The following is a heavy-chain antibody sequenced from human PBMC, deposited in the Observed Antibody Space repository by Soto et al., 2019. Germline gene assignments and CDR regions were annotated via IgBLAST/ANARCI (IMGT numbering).Heavy chain of an antibody. CDR1: GYTFTSYG. J-gene: IGHJ6*02. CDR3: ASSYFPILNVGATGLYGMDV. D-gene: IGHD1-26*01. Sequence: ASVKVSCKASGYTFTSYGISWVRQAPGQGLEWMGWISAYNGNTNYAQKLQGRVTMTTDTSTSTAYMELRSLRSDDTAVYYCASSYFPILNVGATGLYGMDVWGQGTTVTVSS. CDR2: ISAYNGNT. V-gene: IGHV1-18*01.